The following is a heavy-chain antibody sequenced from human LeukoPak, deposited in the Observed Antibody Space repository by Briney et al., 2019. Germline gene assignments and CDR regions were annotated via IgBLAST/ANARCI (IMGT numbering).Heavy chain of an antibody. CDR1: GGSIRNYY. V-gene: IGHV4-59*08. CDR3: ATLVSTRYYFDY. CDR2: IYYSGST. J-gene: IGHJ4*02. D-gene: IGHD5/OR15-5a*01. Sequence: SETLSLTCTVSGGSIRNYYWSWIRQPPGKGLEWIGYIYYSGSTNYNPSLKSRVTISVDTSKNQFSLRLTSVTAADTAVYFCATLVSTRYYFDYWGQGTLVTVSS.